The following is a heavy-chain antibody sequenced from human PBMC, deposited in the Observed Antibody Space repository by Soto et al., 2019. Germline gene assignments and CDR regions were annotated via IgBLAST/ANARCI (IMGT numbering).Heavy chain of an antibody. CDR1: GWSISTSSYY. V-gene: IGHV4-39*07. D-gene: IGHD3-10*01. J-gene: IGHJ4*02. CDR2: IYYVGNT. Sequence: SETLSLTCTVSGWSISTSSYYWGWIRQPPGKGLEWIGNIYYVGNTYYNPSLKSRVTISVDTSKNQFSLKLSSVTAADTAVYYCARDHRLWRFDYWGQGTLVTVSS. CDR3: ARDHRLWRFDY.